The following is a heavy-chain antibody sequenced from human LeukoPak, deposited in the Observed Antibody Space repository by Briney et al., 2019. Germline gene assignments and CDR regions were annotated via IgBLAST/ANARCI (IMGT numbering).Heavy chain of an antibody. Sequence: GGSLRLSCTASGFTFGDYAMSWVRQAPGKGLEWVGFIRSKAYGGTTEYAASVKGRFTISRDDSKSIAYLQMNSLKTEDTAVYYCTSITNALRFLEWLYFDYWGQGTLVTVSS. CDR2: IRSKAYGGTT. CDR1: GFTFGDYA. J-gene: IGHJ4*02. CDR3: TSITNALRFLEWLYFDY. V-gene: IGHV3-49*04. D-gene: IGHD3-3*01.